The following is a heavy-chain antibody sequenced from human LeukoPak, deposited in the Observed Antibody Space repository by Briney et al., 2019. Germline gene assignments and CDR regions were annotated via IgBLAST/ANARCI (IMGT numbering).Heavy chain of an antibody. V-gene: IGHV4-59*08. CDR3: ARVSGAGRPLYYYYMDV. CDR1: GGSISSYY. J-gene: IGHJ6*03. D-gene: IGHD6-6*01. CDR2: IYYSGST. Sequence: PSETLSLTCTVSGGSISSYYWSWIRQPPGKGLEWIGYIYYSGSTNYNPSLKSRVTISVDTSKNQFSLKLSSVTAADTAVYYCARVSGAGRPLYYYYMDVWGKGTTVTVSS.